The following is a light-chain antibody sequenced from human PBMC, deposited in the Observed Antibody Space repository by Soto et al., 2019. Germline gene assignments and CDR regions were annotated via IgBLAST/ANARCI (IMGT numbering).Light chain of an antibody. CDR2: DVS. CDR3: CSYAGSLYV. V-gene: IGLV2-11*01. CDR1: SSDVGGYNY. Sequence: QSAVTQPRSVSGSPGQSVTISCTGTSSDVGGYNYVSWYQQHPGKAPKLMIYDVSKRPSGVPDRFSGSKSGNTASLTISGLQAEDEADYYCCSYAGSLYVFGTGTKLTVL. J-gene: IGLJ1*01.